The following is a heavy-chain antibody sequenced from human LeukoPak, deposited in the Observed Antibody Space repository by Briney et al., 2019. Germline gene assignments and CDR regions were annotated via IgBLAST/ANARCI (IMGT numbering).Heavy chain of an antibody. V-gene: IGHV4-31*03. CDR3: AREGGNFDFDS. D-gene: IGHD4-23*01. Sequence: SETLSLTCTVSGDSINIHHHFWGWIHQHPGKGREWIGYVNYIGSTFYNPSLKSRVTISLDTSKNQISLNLTTVTAADTAVYYCAREGGNFDFDSWGQGSLVTVSS. J-gene: IGHJ4*02. CDR2: VNYIGST. CDR1: GDSINIHHHF.